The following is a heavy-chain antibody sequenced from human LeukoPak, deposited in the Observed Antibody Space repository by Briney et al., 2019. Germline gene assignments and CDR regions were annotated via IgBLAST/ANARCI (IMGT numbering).Heavy chain of an antibody. Sequence: PSETLSLTCAVYGGSFSGYYWSWIRQPPGKGLEWIGEINHSGSTNYNPSLKSRVTISVDTSKNQFSLKLSSVTAADTAVYYCARGVGTVVYWGQGTLVTVSP. CDR1: GGSFSGYY. CDR2: INHSGST. CDR3: ARGVGTVVY. D-gene: IGHD5-18*01. V-gene: IGHV4-34*01. J-gene: IGHJ4*02.